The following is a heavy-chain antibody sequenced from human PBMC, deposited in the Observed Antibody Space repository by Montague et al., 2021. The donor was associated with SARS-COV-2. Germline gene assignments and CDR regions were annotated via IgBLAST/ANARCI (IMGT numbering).Heavy chain of an antibody. J-gene: IGHJ5*02. CDR3: ARGIGWRSRVIFEP. CDR2: XDRDDE. Sequence: PALVKPTQTLTLTCTFSGFSLSTSGMCVSWVRQPPGKALEWLALXDRDDEYYNTSLKTRLTISKDTSKNQVVLTLTNMDPVDTATYFCARGIGWRSRVIFEPWGQGTLVTVSS. V-gene: IGHV2-70*20. D-gene: IGHD1-26*01. CDR1: GFSLSTSGMC.